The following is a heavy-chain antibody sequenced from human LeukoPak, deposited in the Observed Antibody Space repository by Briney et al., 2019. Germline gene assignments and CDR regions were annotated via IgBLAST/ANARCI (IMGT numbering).Heavy chain of an antibody. J-gene: IGHJ4*02. CDR3: AKDGKNYFDY. V-gene: IGHV3-23*01. D-gene: IGHD1-26*01. CDR1: GFTFSSYA. Sequence: GGSLRLSCAASGFTFSSYAMSWVRQAPGKGLEWVSAISGSGGSTYYADSVKGRFTISRDNAKNSLYLQMNSLRAEDTALYYCAKDGKNYFDYWGQGTLVTVSS. CDR2: ISGSGGST.